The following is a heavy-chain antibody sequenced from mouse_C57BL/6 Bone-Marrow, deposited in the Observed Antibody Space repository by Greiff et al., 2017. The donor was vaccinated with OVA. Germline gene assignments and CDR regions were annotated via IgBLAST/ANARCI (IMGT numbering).Heavy chain of an antibody. CDR3: TGYSNYVDYAMDY. J-gene: IGHJ4*01. D-gene: IGHD2-5*01. CDR1: GFTFSNYW. Sequence: EVKLMESGGGLVQPGGSMKLSCVASGFTFSNYWMNWVRQSPEKGLEWVAQIRLKSDNYATHYAESVKGRFTISRDDFKSSVYLQMNNLRAEDTGIYYCTGYSNYVDYAMDYWGQGTSVTVSS. CDR2: IRLKSDNYAT. V-gene: IGHV6-3*01.